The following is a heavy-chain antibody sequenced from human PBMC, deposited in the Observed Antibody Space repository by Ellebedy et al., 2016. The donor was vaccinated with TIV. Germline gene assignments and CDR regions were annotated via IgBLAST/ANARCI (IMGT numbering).Heavy chain of an antibody. D-gene: IGHD2-15*01. CDR3: ARGGVVGGADY. J-gene: IGHJ4*02. CDR1: GFTFSNYA. Sequence: GGSLRLSCAASGFTFSNYAMSWVRQAPGKGLEWVSVISGSGTTTYYADSVKGRFTISRDNAKNSLYLQMNSLRAEDTAVYYCARGGVVGGADYWGQGTLVTVSS. V-gene: IGHV3-23*01. CDR2: ISGSGTTT.